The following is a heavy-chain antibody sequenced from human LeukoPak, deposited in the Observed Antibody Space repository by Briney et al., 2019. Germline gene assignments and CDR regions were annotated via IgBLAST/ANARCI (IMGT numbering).Heavy chain of an antibody. D-gene: IGHD3-10*01. CDR3: ARSAPHYFDAFDI. CDR1: GGSISTGSYC. V-gene: IGHV4-61*10. J-gene: IGHJ3*02. CDR2: IYYSGST. Sequence: PSETLSLTCTVSGGSISTGSYCWSWIRQPAGKGLEWIGYIYYSGSTNYNPSLKSRVTISVDTSKNQFSLKLSSVTAADTAVYYCARSAPHYFDAFDIWGQGTMVTVSS.